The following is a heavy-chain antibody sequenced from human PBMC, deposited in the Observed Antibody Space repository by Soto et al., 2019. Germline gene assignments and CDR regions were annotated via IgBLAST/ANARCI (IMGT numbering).Heavy chain of an antibody. Sequence: ASVKVSCKTSGYTFNTYGINWVRQAPGQGLELMGWISAYDGKTTYAEKFQGRVTLTTDTSTSTAYMELRSLRSDDTAIYYCARDSHEFWTSYWFDPWGQGTPVTVSS. CDR2: ISAYDGKT. CDR1: GYTFNTYG. V-gene: IGHV1-18*01. D-gene: IGHD3-3*01. J-gene: IGHJ5*02. CDR3: ARDSHEFWTSYWFDP.